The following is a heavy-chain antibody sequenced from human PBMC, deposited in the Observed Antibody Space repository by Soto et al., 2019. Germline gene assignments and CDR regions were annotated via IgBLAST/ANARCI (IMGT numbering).Heavy chain of an antibody. D-gene: IGHD6-13*01. V-gene: IGHV1-3*01. J-gene: IGHJ5*02. CDR2: INAGNGNT. CDR3: ARDPSSKYSSSWSRPVWFDP. Sequence: ASVKVSCKASGYTFTSYAMHWVRQAPGQRLEWMGWINAGNGNTKYSQKFQGRVTITRDTSASTAYMELSSLRSEDTAVYYCARDPSSKYSSSWSRPVWFDPWGQGTLVTVSS. CDR1: GYTFTSYA.